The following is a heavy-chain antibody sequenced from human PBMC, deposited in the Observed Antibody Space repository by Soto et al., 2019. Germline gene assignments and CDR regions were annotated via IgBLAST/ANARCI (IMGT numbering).Heavy chain of an antibody. CDR1: GYSFTSYW. CDR3: ARTRGYSGYASNRHYGMDV. CDR2: IYPGDSDT. Sequence: GESLKISCKGSGYSFTSYWIVWVLQMPGKGLEWMGIIYPGDSDTRYSPSFQGQVTISADKSISTAYLRWSSLKASDTAMYYCARTRGYSGYASNRHYGMDVWGQGTTVTVSS. D-gene: IGHD5-12*01. J-gene: IGHJ6*02. V-gene: IGHV5-51*01.